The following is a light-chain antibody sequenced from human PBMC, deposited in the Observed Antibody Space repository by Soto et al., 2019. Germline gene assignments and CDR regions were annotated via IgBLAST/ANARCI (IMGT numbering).Light chain of an antibody. V-gene: IGLV2-11*01. J-gene: IGLJ2*01. CDR3: SSYAGSYTLV. CDR1: SNDVGGYNF. CDR2: DVS. Sequence: QSVLTQPRSVSGSPGQSVTISCTGTSNDVGGYNFVSWYQQHPGKVPKLFIYDVSRRPSGVPDRFSGSKSGNTASLTISGLQAEDEADYYCSSYAGSYTLVVGGGTKLTVL.